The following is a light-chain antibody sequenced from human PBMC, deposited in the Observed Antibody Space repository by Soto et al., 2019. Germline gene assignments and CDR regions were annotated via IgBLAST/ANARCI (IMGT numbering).Light chain of an antibody. V-gene: IGKV3-15*01. J-gene: IGKJ2*01. CDR1: QSVSSN. CDR2: GAS. CDR3: QQYNNWPPLYT. Sequence: EIVMTQSPATLSVSPGERATLSCRASQSVSSNLAWYQQKPGQAPRLLIYGASTRATGIPARFSGSGSGTEFTLTISSLQSEDFAGYYGQQYNNWPPLYTFGQGTKLEIK.